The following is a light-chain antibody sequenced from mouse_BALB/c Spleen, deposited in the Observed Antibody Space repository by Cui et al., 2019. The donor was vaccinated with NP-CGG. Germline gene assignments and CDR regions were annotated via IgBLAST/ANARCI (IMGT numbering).Light chain of an antibody. Sequence: QAVVTQESALTTSPGEIVTLTCRSSTGTVTTNNYANWVQEKQDHLFTGLIGGTNNRAPGVPARFSGSLIGDKAALTITGTQTEDEAIYFCALWYSNHWVFGGGTKLTVL. CDR1: TGTVTTNNY. CDR3: ALWYSNHWV. CDR2: GTN. J-gene: IGLJ1*01. V-gene: IGLV1*01.